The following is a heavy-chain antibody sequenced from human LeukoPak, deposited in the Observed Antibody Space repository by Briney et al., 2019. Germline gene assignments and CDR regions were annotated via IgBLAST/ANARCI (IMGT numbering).Heavy chain of an antibody. CDR2: ITTTGDT. V-gene: IGHV3-13*01. J-gene: IGHJ5*02. CDR3: TRAAIFSNGGGFDP. CDR1: GFTFSNYD. D-gene: IGHD4-23*01. Sequence: GGSLRLSCAASGFTFSNYDMHWVRQAAGKGLEWVSVITTTGDTYYAGSVKGRFTISREDAKNSLYLQMNSLRAGDTAVYFCTRAAIFSNGGGFDPWGRGTLVTVSS.